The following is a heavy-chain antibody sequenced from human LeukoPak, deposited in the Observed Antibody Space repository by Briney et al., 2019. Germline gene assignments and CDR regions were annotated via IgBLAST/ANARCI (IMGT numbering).Heavy chain of an antibody. D-gene: IGHD7-27*01. CDR1: GGTFSSYA. J-gene: IGHJ4*02. CDR2: IIPIFGTA. V-gene: IGHV1-69*01. CDR3: ARGSYTLGYQPY. Sequence: ASVKVSCXASGGTFSSYAISWVRQAPGQGLEWMGGIIPIFGTANYAQKFQGRVTITADESTSTAYMELSSLRSVDTAVYYCARGSYTLGYQPYWGQGTLVTVSS.